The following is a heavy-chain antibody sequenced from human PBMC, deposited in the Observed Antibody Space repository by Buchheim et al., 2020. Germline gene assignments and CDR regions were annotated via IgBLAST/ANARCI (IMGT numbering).Heavy chain of an antibody. Sequence: EVQLLESGGGLVQPGGSLRLSCAASGFTFNTYAMIWVRQAPGKGLEWVSSLSDSGGFTYYADSVKGRFTISSDNSKNTLYLQMNSLRAEDTAVYYCAKGGCSSASCPFDYWGQGTL. D-gene: IGHD2-2*01. CDR2: LSDSGGFT. J-gene: IGHJ4*02. V-gene: IGHV3-23*01. CDR3: AKGGCSSASCPFDY. CDR1: GFTFNTYA.